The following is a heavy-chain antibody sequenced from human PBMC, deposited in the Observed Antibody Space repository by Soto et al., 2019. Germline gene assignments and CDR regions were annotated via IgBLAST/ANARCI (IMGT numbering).Heavy chain of an antibody. CDR1: GFTFSDHY. CDR2: ARNKAKSYTT. CDR3: ARAKNNPSRVIEY. J-gene: IGHJ4*02. V-gene: IGHV3-72*01. Sequence: GGSLRLSCAASGFTFSDHYMDWVRQAPGKGLEWVGRARNKAKSYTTEYAASVKGRFTISREESKNSFYLQMNSLKTEDTATYYCARAKNNPSRVIEYWGQGTLVIVSS.